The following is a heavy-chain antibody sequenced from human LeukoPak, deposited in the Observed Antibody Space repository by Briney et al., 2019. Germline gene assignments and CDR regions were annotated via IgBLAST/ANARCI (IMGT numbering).Heavy chain of an antibody. J-gene: IGHJ4*02. CDR2: IYYSGST. CDR1: GGSISSSSYY. Sequence: SETLSLTCTVSGGSISSSSYYWGWIRQPPGTGLEWIGSIYYSGSTYYNPSLKSRVTISVDTSKNQFSLKLSSVTAADTAVYYCARGAYYYDSSGFIFDYWGQGTLVTVSS. V-gene: IGHV4-39*07. D-gene: IGHD3-22*01. CDR3: ARGAYYYDSSGFIFDY.